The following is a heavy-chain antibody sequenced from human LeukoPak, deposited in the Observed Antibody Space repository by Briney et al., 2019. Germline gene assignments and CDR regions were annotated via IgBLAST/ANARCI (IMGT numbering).Heavy chain of an antibody. CDR1: GYTFTSYG. J-gene: IGHJ5*02. CDR2: ISAYNGDT. CDR3: ARLPVTLEDRDFWSGSSWFDP. D-gene: IGHD3-3*01. Sequence: ASVKVSCKASGYTFTSYGISWVRQAPGQGLDWMGWISAYNGDTNYAQKLQGRVTMTTDTSTSTAYMELRSLRSDDTAVYYCARLPVTLEDRDFWSGSSWFDPWGQGTLVTVSS. V-gene: IGHV1-18*01.